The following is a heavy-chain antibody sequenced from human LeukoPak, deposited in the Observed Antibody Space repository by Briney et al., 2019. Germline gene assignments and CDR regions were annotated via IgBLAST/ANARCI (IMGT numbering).Heavy chain of an antibody. CDR2: ISAYNGNT. Sequence: VASVKVSCKASGYTFTSYGISGVRQAPGQGLEWIGWISAYNGNTNYAQKLQGRVTMTTDTSTSTAYMELRSLRSDDTAVYYCARAPGIAVAAYFDYWGQGTLVTVSS. J-gene: IGHJ4*02. V-gene: IGHV1-18*01. CDR1: GYTFTSYG. CDR3: ARAPGIAVAAYFDY. D-gene: IGHD6-19*01.